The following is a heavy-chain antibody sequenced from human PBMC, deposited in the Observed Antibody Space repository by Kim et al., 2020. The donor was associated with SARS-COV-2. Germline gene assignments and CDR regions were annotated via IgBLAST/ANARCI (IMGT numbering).Heavy chain of an antibody. D-gene: IGHD2-2*01. V-gene: IGHV3-53*01. CDR3: YCSSTSGNFDY. Sequence: GGSLRLSCAASGFTVSSNYMSWVRQAPGKGLEWVSVIYSGGSTYYADSVKGRFTISRDNSKNTLYLQMNSLRAEDTAVYYCYCSSTSGNFDYWGQGTLVTVSS. CDR2: IYSGGST. J-gene: IGHJ4*02. CDR1: GFTVSSNY.